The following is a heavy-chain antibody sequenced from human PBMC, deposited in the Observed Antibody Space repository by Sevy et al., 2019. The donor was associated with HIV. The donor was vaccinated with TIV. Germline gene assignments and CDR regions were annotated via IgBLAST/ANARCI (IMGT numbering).Heavy chain of an antibody. V-gene: IGHV3-48*01. D-gene: IGHD6-13*01. CDR2: ISSSSSTI. CDR3: ARDDSYSSDY. Sequence: GSLRLSCAASGFTFSSYSMNWVRQAPGKGLEWVSYISSSSSTIYYADSVKGRFTISRDNAKNSLYLQMNSLRAEDTAVYYCARDDSYSSDYWGQGTLVTVSS. CDR1: GFTFSSYS. J-gene: IGHJ4*02.